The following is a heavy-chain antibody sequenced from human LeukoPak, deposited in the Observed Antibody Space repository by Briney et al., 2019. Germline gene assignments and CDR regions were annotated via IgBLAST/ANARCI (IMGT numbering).Heavy chain of an antibody. CDR2: ISYDGSNE. CDR1: GFTFSSYA. Sequence: GGSLRLSCAASGFTFSSYAMHWVRQAPGKGLEWVAVISYDGSNEYYADSVKGRFTISRDNSKNTLYLQMNSLRAEDTAVYYCAKFGGWYSVDYWGQGTLVTVSS. D-gene: IGHD6-19*01. J-gene: IGHJ4*02. V-gene: IGHV3-30-3*02. CDR3: AKFGGWYSVDY.